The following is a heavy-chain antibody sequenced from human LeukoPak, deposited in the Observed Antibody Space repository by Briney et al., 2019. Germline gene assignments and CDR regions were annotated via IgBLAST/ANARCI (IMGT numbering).Heavy chain of an antibody. Sequence: PGGSLRLSCAASGFAFRSYWMSWVRRAPAKGLEWVADIHQHGSERYYVDSVKGRFTNSRDNAKNSLYLQVDSLRAERTAVYYCARAVETGVDYFDPWGQGTLVTVSS. CDR3: ARAVETGVDYFDP. D-gene: IGHD1-1*01. V-gene: IGHV3-7*04. CDR2: IHQHGSER. J-gene: IGHJ5*02. CDR1: GFAFRSYW.